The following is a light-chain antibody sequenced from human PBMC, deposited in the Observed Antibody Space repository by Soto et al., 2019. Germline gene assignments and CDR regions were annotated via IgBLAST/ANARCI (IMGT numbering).Light chain of an antibody. J-gene: IGLJ1*01. V-gene: IGLV2-14*03. CDR1: SSDVGGYDY. Sequence: QSALTQPASVSGSPGQSIIISCTGTSSDVGGYDYVSWYQHHPGKAPKLIICDVSDRPSVVSNRFSGSKSGNTASLAISGLQAEDEGDYYCSSYTTSSTPCVFGTGTKVTVL. CDR3: SSYTTSSTPCV. CDR2: DVS.